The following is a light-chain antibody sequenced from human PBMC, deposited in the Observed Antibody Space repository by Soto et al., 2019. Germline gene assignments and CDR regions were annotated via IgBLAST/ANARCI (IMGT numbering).Light chain of an antibody. V-gene: IGKV1-5*01. CDR2: GAS. Sequence: DIQMTQSPSTLSASVGDRVTITCRASQSINSWLAWYQQKPGKAPKLLIYGASSLESGVSSKFSGSGSVTEFTLTIDSLQPDDFATYYCQQYSSSSPTFGQGTKLEIK. CDR1: QSINSW. CDR3: QQYSSSSPT. J-gene: IGKJ2*01.